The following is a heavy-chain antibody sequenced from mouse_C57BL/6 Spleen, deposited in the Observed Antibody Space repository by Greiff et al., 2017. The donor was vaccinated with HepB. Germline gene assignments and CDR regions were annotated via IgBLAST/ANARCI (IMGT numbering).Heavy chain of an antibody. J-gene: IGHJ1*03. Sequence: ESGPGLVKPSQSLSLTCSVTGYSITSGYYWNWIRQFPGNKLEWMGYISYDGSNNYNPSLKNRISITRDTSKNQFFLKLNSVTTEDTATYYCARSTVPWYFDVWGTGTTVTVSS. CDR2: ISYDGSN. CDR3: ARSTVPWYFDV. D-gene: IGHD1-1*01. CDR1: GYSITSGYY. V-gene: IGHV3-6*01.